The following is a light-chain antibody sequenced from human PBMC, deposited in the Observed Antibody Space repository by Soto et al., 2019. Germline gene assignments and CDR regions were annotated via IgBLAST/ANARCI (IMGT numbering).Light chain of an antibody. V-gene: IGLV2-23*01. J-gene: IGLJ2*01. CDR3: CSYAGSSTYVV. Sequence: QSALTQPASVSGSPGQSITISCTGTSSDVGSYNLVSWYQQHPGKAPELMIYEGSKPPSGVSNRFSGSKSGNTASLTISGLQAEDEADYYCCSYAGSSTYVVFGGGTKLTVL. CDR2: EGS. CDR1: SSDVGSYNL.